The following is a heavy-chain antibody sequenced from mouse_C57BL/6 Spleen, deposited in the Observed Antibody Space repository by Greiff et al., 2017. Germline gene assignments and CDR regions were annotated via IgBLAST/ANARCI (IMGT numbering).Heavy chain of an antibody. V-gene: IGHV3-1*01. J-gene: IGHJ1*03. D-gene: IGHD1-1*01. CDR3: AREGITTVERYFDV. CDR2: ISYSGST. Sequence: VQLQQSGPGMVKPSQSLSLTCTVTGYSITSGYDWHWIRHFPGNKLEWMGYISYSGSTNYNPSLKSRISITHDTSKNHFFLKLNSVTTEDTATYYCAREGITTVERYFDVWGTGTTVTVSS. CDR1: GYSITSGYD.